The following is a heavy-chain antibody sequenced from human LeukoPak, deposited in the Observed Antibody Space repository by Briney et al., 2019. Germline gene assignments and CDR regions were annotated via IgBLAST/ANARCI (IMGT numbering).Heavy chain of an antibody. D-gene: IGHD4-17*01. V-gene: IGHV3-23*01. Sequence: GGSLRLSCAASGFTFSSYAMNWVRQAPGKGLEWVSTISGSGASTYYRDSVKGRFTFSRDNSKNTLYLQMNSLRAEDTAVYYCAKDVYGDYGGLDYWGQGTLVTVSS. CDR1: GFTFSSYA. CDR3: AKDVYGDYGGLDY. CDR2: ISGSGAST. J-gene: IGHJ4*02.